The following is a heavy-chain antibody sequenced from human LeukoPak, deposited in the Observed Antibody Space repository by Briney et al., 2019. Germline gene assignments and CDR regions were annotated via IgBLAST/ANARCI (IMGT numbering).Heavy chain of an antibody. CDR1: GCTFSGYY. J-gene: IGHJ4*02. Sequence: APVKVSCKASGCTFSGYYMHWVRQAPGQGLEWMGWINPNSGGTKYAQKFQGRVTMTRDTSISTAYMELSRLRSDDTAVYYCATEVTDWGQGTLVTVSS. CDR3: ATEVTD. D-gene: IGHD5-18*01. CDR2: INPNSGGT. V-gene: IGHV1-2*02.